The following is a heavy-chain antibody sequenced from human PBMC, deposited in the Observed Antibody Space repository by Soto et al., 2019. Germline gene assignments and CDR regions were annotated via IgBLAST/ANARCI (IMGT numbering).Heavy chain of an antibody. V-gene: IGHV5-51*01. CDR3: ARSRALTTPNYYYYGMDV. Sequence: GESLKISCKGSGYSFTSYWIGWVRQVPEEGLEWMGIIYPGDSDTRYSPYFQGQVTISADKSISTAYLQWSSLKASDTAMYYCARSRALTTPNYYYYGMDVWGQGTTVTVSS. J-gene: IGHJ6*02. CDR1: GYSFTSYW. D-gene: IGHD2-15*01. CDR2: IYPGDSDT.